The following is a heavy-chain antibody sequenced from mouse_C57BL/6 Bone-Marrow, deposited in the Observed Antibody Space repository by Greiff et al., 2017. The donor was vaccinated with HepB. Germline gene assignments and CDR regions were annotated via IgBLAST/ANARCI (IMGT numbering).Heavy chain of an antibody. J-gene: IGHJ2*01. D-gene: IGHD1-1*01. V-gene: IGHV14-3*01. CDR1: GFNIKNTY. Sequence: VQLQQSVAELVRPGASVKLSCTASGFNIKNTYMHWVKQRPEQGLEWIGRIDPANGNTKYAPKFQGKATITADTSSNTAYLQLSSLTSEDTAIYYCARRDYYGSSFRGSFDYWGQGTTLTVSS. CDR3: ARRDYYGSSFRGSFDY. CDR2: IDPANGNT.